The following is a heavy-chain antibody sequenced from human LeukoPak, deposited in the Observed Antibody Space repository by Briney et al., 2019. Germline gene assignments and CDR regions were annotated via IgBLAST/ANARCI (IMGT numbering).Heavy chain of an antibody. D-gene: IGHD6-13*01. Sequence: SVKVSCKASGYTFTSYGISWVRQAPGQGLEWMGGIIPIFGTANYAQKFQGRVTITADESTSTAYMELSSLRSEDTAVYYCARVTLGYSRSGDNYYYYGMDVWGQGTTVSVSS. CDR1: GYTFTSYG. J-gene: IGHJ6*02. CDR3: ARVTLGYSRSGDNYYYYGMDV. CDR2: IIPIFGTA. V-gene: IGHV1-69*13.